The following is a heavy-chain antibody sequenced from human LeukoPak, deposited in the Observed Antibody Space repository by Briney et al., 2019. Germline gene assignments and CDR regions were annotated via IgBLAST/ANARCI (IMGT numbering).Heavy chain of an antibody. Sequence: SETLSLTCAVYGGSFSGYYWSWIRQPPGKGLEWIGEIDHSGSTNYNPSLKSRVTISVDTSKNQFSLKLSSVTAADTAVYYCAAMSYGPYRRLGKNRLQAYYYFDYWGQGTLVTVSS. J-gene: IGHJ4*02. CDR1: GGSFSGYY. D-gene: IGHD5-18*01. V-gene: IGHV4-34*01. CDR2: IDHSGST. CDR3: AAMSYGPYRRLGKNRLQAYYYFDY.